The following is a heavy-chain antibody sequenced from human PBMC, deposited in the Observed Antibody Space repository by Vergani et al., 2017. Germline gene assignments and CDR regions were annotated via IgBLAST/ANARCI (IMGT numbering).Heavy chain of an antibody. V-gene: IGHV1-2*02. D-gene: IGHD6-19*01. J-gene: IGHJ4*02. CDR3: ARDHSSGWLDY. CDR1: GYTFTGYY. CDR2: INPNSGGT. Sequence: QVQLVQSGAEVKKPGASVKVSCKASGYTFTGYYMHWVRQAPGKGLEWMGWINPNSGGTNYAPKFQGRVTMTRDTSISTASVELSRLRSGDTAVYYCARDHSSGWLDYWGQGTLVTVSS.